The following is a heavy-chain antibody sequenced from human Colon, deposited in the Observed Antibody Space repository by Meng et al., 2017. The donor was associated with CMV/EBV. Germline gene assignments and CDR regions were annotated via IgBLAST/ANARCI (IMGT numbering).Heavy chain of an antibody. CDR3: ARDTISGVVAFDY. J-gene: IGHJ4*02. CDR1: GFTFSSDV. D-gene: IGHD3-3*01. Sequence: GGSLRLSCAASGFTFSSDVMHWVRQAPGKGLVWVARISHDGTITTYVDSVKGRFTISRDNGKNLLYLQMNDLRAEDTGVYYCARDTISGVVAFDYWGQGTLVTVSS. CDR2: ISHDGTIT. V-gene: IGHV3-74*03.